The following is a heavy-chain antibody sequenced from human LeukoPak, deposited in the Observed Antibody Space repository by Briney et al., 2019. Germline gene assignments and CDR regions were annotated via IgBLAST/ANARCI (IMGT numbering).Heavy chain of an antibody. D-gene: IGHD4-23*01. CDR3: ARARNAVVTAIDY. CDR1: GFNFNTYG. CDR2: TWYDGSNK. J-gene: IGHJ4*01. V-gene: IGHV3-33*01. Sequence: PGGSLRLSCAASGFNFNTYGMHWVRQAPGKGLEWVAVTWYDGSNKYYADSVRGRFTISRDNSKNTLYLQMNSLRAEDTAVYYCARARNAVVTAIDYWGQGTLVTVSS.